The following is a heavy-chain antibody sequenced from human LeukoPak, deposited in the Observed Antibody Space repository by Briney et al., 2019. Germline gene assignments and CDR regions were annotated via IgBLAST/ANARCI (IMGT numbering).Heavy chain of an antibody. D-gene: IGHD3-22*01. J-gene: IGHJ4*02. CDR3: ARKAPSGFHDS. V-gene: IGHV3-23*01. CDR1: GFPFSSFG. CDR2: ISAGGGST. Sequence: GGSLRLPCTTSGFPFSSFGMSWVRQAPGEGLEWVSGISAGGGSTPYADSVKGRFLISRDNSGSTLYMQMNNLRADDMAVYFCARKAPSGFHDSWGQGTLVTVSS.